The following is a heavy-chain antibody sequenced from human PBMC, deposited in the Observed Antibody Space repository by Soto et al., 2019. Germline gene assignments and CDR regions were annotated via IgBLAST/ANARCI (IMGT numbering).Heavy chain of an antibody. D-gene: IGHD5-18*01. CDR1: GGSIGRYY. CDR3: AADRGYSYGN. J-gene: IGHJ4*02. CDR2: VYYSGST. Sequence: SETLSLTCTVSGGSIGRYYWSWIRQPPGKGLEWIGYVYYSGSTDYNPSLKSRVTISVDTANSHFSLTLNSVTAADTAVYYCAADRGYSYGNWGQGTLVTVSS. V-gene: IGHV4-59*01.